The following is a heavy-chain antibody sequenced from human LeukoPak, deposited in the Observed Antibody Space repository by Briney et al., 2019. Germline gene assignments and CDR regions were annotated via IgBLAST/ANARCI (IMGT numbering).Heavy chain of an antibody. CDR1: RASISDNY. Sequence: SETLSLTCTVSRASISDNYWSWSRQPAGKALEWIGRTYTSGDTNYNPSLKSRASVSVDTSKNQFYLSLRYVTAADTAVYYCTIGGASGSLAHWGPGTLVSVSS. CDR3: TIGGASGSLAH. CDR2: TYTSGDT. V-gene: IGHV4-4*07. D-gene: IGHD6-13*01. J-gene: IGHJ4*02.